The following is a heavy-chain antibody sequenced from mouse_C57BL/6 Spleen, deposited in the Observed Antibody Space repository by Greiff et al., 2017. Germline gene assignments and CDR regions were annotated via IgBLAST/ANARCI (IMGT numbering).Heavy chain of an antibody. J-gene: IGHJ4*01. CDR3: ARYYYGSSSYAMDY. D-gene: IGHD1-1*01. CDR2: IYPSDSET. Sequence: VKLQQPGAELVRPGSSVKLSCKASGYTFTSYWMDWVKQRPGQGLEWIGNIYPSDSETHYNQKFKDKATLTVDKSSSTAYMQLSSLTSEDSAVYYCARYYYGSSSYAMDYWGQGTSVTVSS. CDR1: GYTFTSYW. V-gene: IGHV1-61*01.